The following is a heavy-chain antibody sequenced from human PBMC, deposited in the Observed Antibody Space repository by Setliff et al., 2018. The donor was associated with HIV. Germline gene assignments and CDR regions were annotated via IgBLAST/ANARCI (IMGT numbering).Heavy chain of an antibody. V-gene: IGHV4-59*01. CDR1: GLSMSYNY. CDR2: VHHSGST. CDR3: ASEKKAWSVSDSFYEY. Sequence: ASETLSLTCTVSGLSMSYNYWTWIRQSPGKGLEWIGYVHHSGSTRYNPSLKSRVTISVDTSKKKFSLKLTSMTATDTAVYYCASEKKAWSVSDSFYEYWGQGVPVTVSS. D-gene: IGHD3-3*01. J-gene: IGHJ4*02.